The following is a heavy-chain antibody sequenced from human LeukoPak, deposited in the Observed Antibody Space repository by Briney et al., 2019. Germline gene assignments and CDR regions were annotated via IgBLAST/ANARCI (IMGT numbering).Heavy chain of an antibody. Sequence: GGSLRLSCAASGFTFSSYSMNWVRQAPGKGLEWVAVISYDGSNKYYADSVKGRFTISRDNSKNTLYLQMNSLRAEDTAVYYCAKGDEYYYDSSGLIDYWGQGTLVTVSS. CDR2: ISYDGSNK. CDR3: AKGDEYYYDSSGLIDY. J-gene: IGHJ4*02. CDR1: GFTFSSYS. V-gene: IGHV3-30*18. D-gene: IGHD3-22*01.